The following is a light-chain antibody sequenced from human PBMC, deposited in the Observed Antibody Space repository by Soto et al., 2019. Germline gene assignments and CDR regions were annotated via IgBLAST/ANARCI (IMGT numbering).Light chain of an antibody. CDR1: QSLTSTY. J-gene: IGKJ1*01. Sequence: EIVLTQSPATLSLSPGGRATLSCRASQSLTSTYLAWYQQKPGQAPRLVIYDASSRATGIPDRFSGSGSGTDFTLTISRLEPEDLAVYYCQQYGDSPRTFGQGTKVEV. V-gene: IGKV3-20*01. CDR2: DAS. CDR3: QQYGDSPRT.